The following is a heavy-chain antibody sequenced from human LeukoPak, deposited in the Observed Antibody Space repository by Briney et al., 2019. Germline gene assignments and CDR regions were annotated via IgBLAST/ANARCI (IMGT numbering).Heavy chain of an antibody. V-gene: IGHV4-61*08. CDR1: GDSVSNDDYF. J-gene: IGHJ6*02. CDR3: ARVGGTNYYYYGMDV. CDR2: IYYSGST. Sequence: PSETLSLTCTVSGDSVSNDDYFWSWTRQPPGEGLEWIGYIYYSGSTNYNPSLKSRVTISVDTSKNQFSLKLSSVTAADTAVYYCARVGGTNYYYYGMDVWGQGTTVTVSS. D-gene: IGHD1-26*01.